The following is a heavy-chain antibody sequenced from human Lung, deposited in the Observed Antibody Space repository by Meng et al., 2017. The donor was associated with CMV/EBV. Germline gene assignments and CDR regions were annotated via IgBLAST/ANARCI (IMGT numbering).Heavy chain of an antibody. V-gene: IGHV1-18*01. D-gene: IGHD3-9*01. CDR1: DYSFTSYG. J-gene: IGHJ4*02. Sequence: ASVKVSCKASDYSFTSYGITWVRQAPGQGLEWMGWINTYNGNTNYAQKFQGRVTMTTDTSTSTAYMELRGLRSDDRAVYYCTRSITIFQIDYWGQGTMVTVSS. CDR2: INTYNGNT. CDR3: TRSITIFQIDY.